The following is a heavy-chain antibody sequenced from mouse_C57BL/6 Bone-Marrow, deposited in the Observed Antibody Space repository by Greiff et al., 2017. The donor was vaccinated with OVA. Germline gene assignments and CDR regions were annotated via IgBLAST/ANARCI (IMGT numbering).Heavy chain of an antibody. Sequence: VQLQQPGAELVRPGSSVKLSCKASGYTFTSYWLHWVKQRPIQGLEWIGNIDPSDSETHYNQKFKDKATLTVDKSSSTAYMQLSSLTSEDSAVYYCAREGDGYWFAYWGQGTLVTVSA. J-gene: IGHJ3*01. CDR3: AREGDGYWFAY. V-gene: IGHV1-52*01. D-gene: IGHD2-3*01. CDR1: GYTFTSYW. CDR2: IDPSDSET.